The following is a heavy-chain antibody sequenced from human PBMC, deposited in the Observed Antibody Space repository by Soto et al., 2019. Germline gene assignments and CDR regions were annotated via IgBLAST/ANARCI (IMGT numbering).Heavy chain of an antibody. CDR3: ARDYNYDSSGCIDF. CDR1: GFTFTNHG. V-gene: IGHV3-33*01. Sequence: QMQLVESGGGVVQPGRSLRLSCAASGFTFTNHGMHWVRQAPGKGLEWVAVIWSDGNNRYYADSVKGRFTVSRDNSRNTLPLQMSSLRAEDTGVYYCARDYNYDSSGCIDFWGQGTLVTVSS. CDR2: IWSDGNNR. D-gene: IGHD3-22*01. J-gene: IGHJ4*02.